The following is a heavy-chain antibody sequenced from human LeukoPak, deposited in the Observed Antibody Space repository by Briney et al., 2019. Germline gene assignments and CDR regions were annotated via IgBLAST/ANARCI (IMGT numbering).Heavy chain of an antibody. CDR2: LNPNSGGT. CDR3: ASARGVTMVRGVFDP. V-gene: IGHV1-2*02. J-gene: IGHJ5*02. Sequence: GASVKVSCKASGYTFIDYYMHWVRQAPGQGLEWMGWLNPNSGGTNYAQKFQGRVTMTRDTSISTAYMELSRLRSDDTAVYYCASARGVTMVRGVFDPWGQGTLVTVSS. D-gene: IGHD3-10*01. CDR1: GYTFIDYY.